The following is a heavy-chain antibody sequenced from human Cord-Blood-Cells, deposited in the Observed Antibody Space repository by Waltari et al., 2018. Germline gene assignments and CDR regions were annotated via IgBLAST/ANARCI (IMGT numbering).Heavy chain of an antibody. CDR1: GYSISSGYY. V-gene: IGHV4-38-2*02. CDR3: ARDSGSYSYYYYGMDV. J-gene: IGHJ6*02. CDR2: IYHSGST. Sequence: QVQLQESGPGLVKPSETLSLPCAVSGYSISSGYYWGWIRQPPGKGLEWIGSIYHSGSTYYNPSLKSRVTISVDTSKNQFSLKLSSVTAADTAVYYCARDSGSYSYYYYGMDVWGQGTTVTVSS. D-gene: IGHD1-26*01.